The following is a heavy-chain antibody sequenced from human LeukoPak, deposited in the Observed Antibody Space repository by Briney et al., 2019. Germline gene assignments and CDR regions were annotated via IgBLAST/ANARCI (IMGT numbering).Heavy chain of an antibody. CDR2: IIPILGIA. V-gene: IGHV1-69*04. J-gene: IGHJ4*02. Sequence: SVKVSCKASGGTFSSYAISWVRQAPGQGREWMGRIIPILGIANYAQKFQGRVTITADKSTSTAYMELSSLRSEDTAVYYCASSYGAPRYFDYWGQGTLVTVSS. CDR3: ASSYGAPRYFDY. D-gene: IGHD4-17*01. CDR1: GGTFSSYA.